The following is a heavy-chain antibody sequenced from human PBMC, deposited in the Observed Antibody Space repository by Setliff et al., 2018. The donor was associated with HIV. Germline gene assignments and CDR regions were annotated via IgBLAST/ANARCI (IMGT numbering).Heavy chain of an antibody. CDR2: VYSGGSST. CDR3: AKTVGPTTWYFDL. V-gene: IGHV3-23*03. CDR1: GFTFGSYA. D-gene: IGHD1-26*01. J-gene: IGHJ2*01. Sequence: PGGSLRLSCAGSGFTFGSYAMSWVRQAPGKGLEWVSIVYSGGSSTYYADSVKGRFTISRDNSKNTLYLQMNSLRAEDTAVYYCAKTVGPTTWYFDLWGRGSVVTVSS.